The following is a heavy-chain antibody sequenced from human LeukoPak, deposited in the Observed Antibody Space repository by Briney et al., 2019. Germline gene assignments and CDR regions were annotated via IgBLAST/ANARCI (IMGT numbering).Heavy chain of an antibody. CDR2: IKQDGSEK. CDR1: GFTFSSYW. Sequence: QPGGSLRLSCAASGFTFSSYWMSWVRQAPGKGLEWVANIKQDGSEKYYVDSVKGRFTISRDNAKNSLYLQMNSLRAEDTAVYYCARDQNYGDYWENYMDVWGKGTTVTVSS. V-gene: IGHV3-7*01. D-gene: IGHD4-17*01. CDR3: ARDQNYGDYWENYMDV. J-gene: IGHJ6*03.